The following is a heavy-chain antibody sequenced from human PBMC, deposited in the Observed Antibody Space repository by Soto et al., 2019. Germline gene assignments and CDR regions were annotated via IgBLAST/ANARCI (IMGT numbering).Heavy chain of an antibody. Sequence: VQLLESGGGLVQPGGSLRLSCAASGFTFSSYAMSWVRQAPGKGLEWVSAISGSGGSTYYADSVKGRFTISRDNSKNTLYLQMNSLRAEDTAVYYCAKDGVTMIVVVIFYFDYWGQGTLVTVSS. J-gene: IGHJ4*02. CDR1: GFTFSSYA. CDR3: AKDGVTMIVVVIFYFDY. CDR2: ISGSGGST. V-gene: IGHV3-23*01. D-gene: IGHD3-22*01.